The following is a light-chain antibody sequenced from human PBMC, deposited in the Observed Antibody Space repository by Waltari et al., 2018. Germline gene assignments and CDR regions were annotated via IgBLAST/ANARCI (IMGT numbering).Light chain of an antibody. J-gene: IGKJ2*01. Sequence: DIQMTQSPSTLSASVGARVTLTCRASQSISTWLPWCQQKPGKAPKLLIYEASRLASGVQARFSGSGTGKEFTLAISSLQPDDFATYFCQQYNSYPYTFGQGTKLAIK. CDR2: EAS. V-gene: IGKV1-5*03. CDR1: QSISTW. CDR3: QQYNSYPYT.